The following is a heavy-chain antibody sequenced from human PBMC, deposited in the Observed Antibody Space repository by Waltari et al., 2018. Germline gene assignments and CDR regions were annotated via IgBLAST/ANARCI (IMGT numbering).Heavy chain of an antibody. CDR3: ARGFSIPAVGTQSGF. D-gene: IGHD6-13*01. CDR2: ITPISGDT. Sequence: QLQLQESGPGLVKPSETLSLTCPVSGGSIRSSSYYWGWIRQPPGKGLEWMGRITPISGDTKYSPRFQGRVTMTRDTSITTAYMELNSLRSDDTAVYYCARGFSIPAVGTQSGFWGQGTLVTVSS. V-gene: IGHV4-39*02. CDR1: GGSIRSSSYY. J-gene: IGHJ4*02.